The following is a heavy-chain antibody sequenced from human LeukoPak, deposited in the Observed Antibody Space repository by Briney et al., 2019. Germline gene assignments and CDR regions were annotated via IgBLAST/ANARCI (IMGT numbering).Heavy chain of an antibody. D-gene: IGHD2-2*03. Sequence: SGGSLRLSCAASGFTFTSYEMNWVRQAPGKGLEWISYIDNDGWPTYYADSVEGRFTITRDNAKSSLYLQMDSLTVEDTAVYYCARDLIGWSLDPWGQGTLVTVSS. CDR3: ARDLIGWSLDP. CDR2: IDNDGWPT. J-gene: IGHJ5*02. V-gene: IGHV3-48*03. CDR1: GFTFTSYE.